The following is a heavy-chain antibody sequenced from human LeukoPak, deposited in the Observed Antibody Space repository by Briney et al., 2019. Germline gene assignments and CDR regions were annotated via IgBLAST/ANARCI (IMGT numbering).Heavy chain of an antibody. CDR2: VYPSGST. D-gene: IGHD6-19*01. J-gene: IGHJ4*02. V-gene: IGHV4-4*07. CDR3: ARHLYSSGWSNFDY. CDR1: GGSISSYY. Sequence: TSETLSLTCTVSGGSISSYYWDWIRQPAGKGLEWIGRVYPSGSTNYNPSLKSRVTISVDTSKNQFSLKLSSVTAAGTAVYYCARHLYSSGWSNFDYWGQGTLVTVSS.